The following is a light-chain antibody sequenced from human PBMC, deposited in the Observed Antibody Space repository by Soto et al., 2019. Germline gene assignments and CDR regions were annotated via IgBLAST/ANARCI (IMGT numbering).Light chain of an antibody. V-gene: IGLV2-8*01. CDR3: TSYAGTYSFFYV. Sequence: QSALAQPPSASGSPGQSVTISCTGTSSDVGAYNYVSWYQQLPGKAPKLIIYEVSKRPSGVPDLFSGSKSGNTASLTVSGLQSEDVADYYCTSYAGTYSFFYVFGTGTKVTVL. CDR1: SSDVGAYNY. J-gene: IGLJ1*01. CDR2: EVS.